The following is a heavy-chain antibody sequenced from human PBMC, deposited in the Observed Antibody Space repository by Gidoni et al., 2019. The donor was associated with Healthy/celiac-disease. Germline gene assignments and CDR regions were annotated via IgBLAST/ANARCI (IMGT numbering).Heavy chain of an antibody. D-gene: IGHD3-22*01. J-gene: IGHJ4*02. CDR3: TSSYDSSGYGGREYFYFDY. V-gene: IGHV3-49*04. CDR2: IRSKAYGGTT. Sequence: EVQVVESGGGLVQPGRSLRLSCTASGFTVGEYAMSWVRQAPGKGLEWVGFIRSKAYGGTTEYAASVKGRFTISRDDSKIIAYLQMNSLKTEDTAVYYCTSSYDSSGYGGREYFYFDYWGQGTLVTVSS. CDR1: GFTVGEYA.